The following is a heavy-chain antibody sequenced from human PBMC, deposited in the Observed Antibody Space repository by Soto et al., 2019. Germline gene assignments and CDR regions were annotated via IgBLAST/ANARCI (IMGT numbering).Heavy chain of an antibody. CDR3: ASEGYRSTWLDY. J-gene: IGHJ4*02. D-gene: IGHD6-13*01. CDR2: IYTSGST. V-gene: IGHV4-4*07. Sequence: SETLSLTCTVSGGSISSYYWSWIRQPAGKGLEWIGRIYTSGSTNYNPSLKSRVTMSVDTSKNQFSLKLCSVTAADTAVYYCASEGYRSTWLDYWGQGTLVTVSS. CDR1: GGSISSYY.